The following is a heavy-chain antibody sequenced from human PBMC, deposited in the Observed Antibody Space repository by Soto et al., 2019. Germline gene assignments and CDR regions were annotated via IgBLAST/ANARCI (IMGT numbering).Heavy chain of an antibody. CDR2: VSGSVSTT. J-gene: IGHJ4*02. CDR1: GFTFSSYA. CDR3: AKIQMYYGVSRLGGWVDF. D-gene: IGHD3-16*01. Sequence: GESLRLSCAASGFTFSSYAMSWVRQAAGQGLEWVSSVSGSVSTTYYADSVKGRCTISRNNSKNTLDLQMNSLRVEDTAVYYCAKIQMYYGVSRLGGWVDFWGQGTPVTVSS. V-gene: IGHV3-23*01.